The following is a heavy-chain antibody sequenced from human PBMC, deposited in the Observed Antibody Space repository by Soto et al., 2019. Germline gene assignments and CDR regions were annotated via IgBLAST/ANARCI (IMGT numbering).Heavy chain of an antibody. D-gene: IGHD6-19*01. Sequence: QVQLVESGGGVVQPGRSLRLSCAASGFTFSSYGMHWVRQAPGKGLEWVAVIWYDGSNKYYADSVKGRFTISRDNSKNPLYLQMNSLRAEDTAVYYCASRIAVAGTEGGYWGQGTLVTVSS. CDR1: GFTFSSYG. V-gene: IGHV3-33*01. J-gene: IGHJ4*02. CDR2: IWYDGSNK. CDR3: ASRIAVAGTEGGY.